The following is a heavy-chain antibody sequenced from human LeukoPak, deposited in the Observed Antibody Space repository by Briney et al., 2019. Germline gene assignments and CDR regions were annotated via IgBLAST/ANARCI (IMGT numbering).Heavy chain of an antibody. CDR3: ASYDILTGWEVYFDY. D-gene: IGHD3-9*01. Sequence: GGSLRLSCAASGFTFSSYWMHWVRQAPGKGLVWVSRINSDGSSTSYADSVKGLFTISRDNAKNTLYLQMNSLRAEDTAVYYCASYDILTGWEVYFDYWGQGTLVTVSS. CDR1: GFTFSSYW. CDR2: INSDGSST. V-gene: IGHV3-74*01. J-gene: IGHJ4*02.